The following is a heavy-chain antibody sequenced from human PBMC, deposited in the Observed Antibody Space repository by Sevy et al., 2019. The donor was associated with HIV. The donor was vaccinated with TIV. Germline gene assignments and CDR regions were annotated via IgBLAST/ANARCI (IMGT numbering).Heavy chain of an antibody. CDR2: IGYDGSNK. D-gene: IGHD2-15*01. V-gene: IGHV3-33*01. J-gene: IGHJ6*02. CDR1: GFTFSSYG. Sequence: GGSLRLSCAASGFTFSSYGMHWVPQAPGKELEWVAVIGYDGSNKYYADSVKGRFTISRDNSKNTLYLQMNSLRAEDTPVYYCARDDQYYGGSSDYYYYGMDVWGQGTTVTVSS. CDR3: ARDDQYYGGSSDYYYYGMDV.